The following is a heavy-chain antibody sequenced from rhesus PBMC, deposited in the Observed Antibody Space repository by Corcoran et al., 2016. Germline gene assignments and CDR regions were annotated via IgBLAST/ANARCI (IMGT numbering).Heavy chain of an antibody. D-gene: IGHD1-26*01. V-gene: IGHV4-169*02. J-gene: IGHJ6*01. CDR1: GGSISSSY. CDR2: IYGSVSST. CDR3: ASDNWTYGVDS. Sequence: QLQLQESGPGLVKPSETLSVTCAVSGGSISSSYWSWIRQAPGKGLEWIGDIYGSVSSTTHNHPLQRRVTPSVDTANNQRSLKLSSVTAADTAVYYCASDNWTYGVDSWGQGVVVTVSS.